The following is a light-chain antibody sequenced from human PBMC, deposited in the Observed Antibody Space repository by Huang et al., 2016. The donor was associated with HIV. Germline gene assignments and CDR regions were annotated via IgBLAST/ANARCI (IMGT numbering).Light chain of an antibody. CDR2: AAS. CDR3: QQLNSYPRT. V-gene: IGKV1-9*01. J-gene: IGKJ1*01. Sequence: IQLTQSPSSLSASVGDRVTITCRASQGISSYLAWYQEKPGKAPKLLIYAASTLQSGVPSRFSGSGSGTDFTLTISSLQPEDSATYYCQQLNSYPRTFGQGTKVEI. CDR1: QGISSY.